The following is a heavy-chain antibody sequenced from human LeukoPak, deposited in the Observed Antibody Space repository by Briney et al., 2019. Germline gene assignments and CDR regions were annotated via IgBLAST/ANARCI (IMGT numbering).Heavy chain of an antibody. Sequence: YPSETLSLTCTVSGGSISSYYWSWIRQPPGKGLEGIGYIYYSGSTNYNPSLKSRVTISVDTSKTQFSLKLSSVTAADTAVYYCARDSPYGDYPFDYWGQGTLVTVSS. V-gene: IGHV4-59*01. CDR2: IYYSGST. CDR3: ARDSPYGDYPFDY. J-gene: IGHJ4*02. D-gene: IGHD4-17*01. CDR1: GGSISSYY.